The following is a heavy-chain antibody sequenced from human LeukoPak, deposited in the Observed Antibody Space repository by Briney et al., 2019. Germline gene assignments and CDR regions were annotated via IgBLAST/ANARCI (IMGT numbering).Heavy chain of an antibody. CDR1: GYGFISYW. Sequence: GESLRTSCKSSGYGFISYWIGWVRQMPGKGPEWMGTIYPGDSSTRYSPSFQGEVTISVDKSIDTAYLQWSSLKASDTAIYYCARRGYCSDNSCYYYDSWGQGTLVTVSS. CDR2: IYPGDSST. CDR3: ARRGYCSDNSCYYYDS. V-gene: IGHV5-51*01. D-gene: IGHD2-15*01. J-gene: IGHJ4*02.